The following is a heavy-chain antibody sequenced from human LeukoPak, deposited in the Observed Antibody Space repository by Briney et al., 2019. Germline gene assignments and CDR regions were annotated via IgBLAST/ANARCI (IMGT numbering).Heavy chain of an antibody. CDR2: IYYSRST. D-gene: IGHD1-26*01. CDR1: GGSISSSSYY. J-gene: IGHJ3*02. V-gene: IGHV4-39*01. Sequence: SETLSLTCTVSGGSISSSSYYWGWIRQPPGKGLEWIGSIYYSRSTYDNPSLKSRVTISVDTSKKQFSLKLSSVTAADTAVSYCARGWELLRAFDIWGQGTMVTVSS. CDR3: ARGWELLRAFDI.